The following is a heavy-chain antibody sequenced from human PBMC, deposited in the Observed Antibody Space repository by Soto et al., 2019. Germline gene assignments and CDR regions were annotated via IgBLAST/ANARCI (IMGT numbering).Heavy chain of an antibody. CDR1: GGSISSYY. Sequence: SETLSLTCTVSGGSISSYYWSWIRQPPGKGLEWIGYIYYSGSTNYNPSLKGRVTISVDTSKNQFSLKLSSVTAVDTAVYYCARVAATGYVDYWGQGTLVTVSS. CDR3: ARVAATGYVDY. CDR2: IYYSGST. V-gene: IGHV4-59*01. J-gene: IGHJ4*02. D-gene: IGHD2-15*01.